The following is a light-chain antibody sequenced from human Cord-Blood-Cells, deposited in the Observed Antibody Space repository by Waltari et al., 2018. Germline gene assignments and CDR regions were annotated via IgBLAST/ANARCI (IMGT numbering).Light chain of an antibody. CDR3: CSYAGSSTLV. J-gene: IGLJ2*01. CDR2: EVS. CDR1: SSDVGSYNL. V-gene: IGLV2-23*02. Sequence: QSALTQPASVSGSPGQSITISCTGTSSDVGSYNLVSWYQRHPGKAHKPMIYEVSKRPSGVSNRFSGSKSGNTASLTISGLQAEDEADYYCCSYAGSSTLVFGGGTKLTVL.